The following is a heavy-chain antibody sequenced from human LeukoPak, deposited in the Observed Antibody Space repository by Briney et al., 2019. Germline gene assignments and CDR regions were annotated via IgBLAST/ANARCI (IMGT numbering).Heavy chain of an antibody. D-gene: IGHD6-19*01. V-gene: IGHV3-7*03. CDR2: IKEHGSSQ. J-gene: IGHJ5*02. CDR3: VKDSGWFHFDP. CDR1: GFTFSHSW. Sequence: GGSLRLSCVASGFTFSHSWMTWVRQAPGKGLEWVGHIKEHGSSQNYADSVKGRFTIPRDNAKSSLHLQMNGLRAEDTAMYYCVKDSGWFHFDPWGQGTLVTVSS.